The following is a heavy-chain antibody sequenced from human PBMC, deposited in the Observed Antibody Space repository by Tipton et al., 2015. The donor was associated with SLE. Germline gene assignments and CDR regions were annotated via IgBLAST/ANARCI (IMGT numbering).Heavy chain of an antibody. J-gene: IGHJ6*02. D-gene: IGHD6-13*01. V-gene: IGHV3-23*03. Sequence: GSLRLSCAASGFTFRSHAMNWVRQAPGKGLEWVSVIYSRGSTYYADSVKGRFTISRDNSKNMLYLQMNSLRADDTAVYYCARDWVYSSSFRYGMDVWGQGTTVTVSS. CDR1: GFTFRSHA. CDR3: ARDWVYSSSFRYGMDV. CDR2: IYSRGST.